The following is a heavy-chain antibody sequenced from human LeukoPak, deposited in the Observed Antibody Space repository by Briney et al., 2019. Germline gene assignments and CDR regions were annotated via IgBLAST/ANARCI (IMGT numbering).Heavy chain of an antibody. Sequence: PGGSLRLSCAASGFTFSSYGIHWVRQAPGKGLEWVAFIRYDGNNAFYVDSVKGRFTISRDNSKNTLYLQMNSLRAEDTAVYYCAKGGDGYNYGSYFDYWGQGTLVTVSS. CDR3: AKGGDGYNYGSYFDY. CDR2: IRYDGNNA. D-gene: IGHD5-24*01. V-gene: IGHV3-30*02. CDR1: GFTFSSYG. J-gene: IGHJ4*02.